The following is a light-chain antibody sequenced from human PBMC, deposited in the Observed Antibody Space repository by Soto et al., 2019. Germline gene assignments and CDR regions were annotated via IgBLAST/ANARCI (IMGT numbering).Light chain of an antibody. V-gene: IGKV1-39*01. CDR2: SAS. J-gene: IGKJ3*01. Sequence: DIQMTQSPSSLSASVGDRVTITCRASQSISRYLNWYQQKPGKAPKLLIYSASSLQSGVPSRFSGSGPGTDFKLTISGLQPEDCASYYCQQSYSTLAFTFGPGTTVDIK. CDR3: QQSYSTLAFT. CDR1: QSISRY.